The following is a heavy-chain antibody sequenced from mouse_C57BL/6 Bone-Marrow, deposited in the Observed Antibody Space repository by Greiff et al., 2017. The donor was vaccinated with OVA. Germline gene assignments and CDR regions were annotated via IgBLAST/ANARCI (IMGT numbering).Heavy chain of an antibody. V-gene: IGHV5-6*01. J-gene: IGHJ2*01. D-gene: IGHD4-1*01. CDR2: ISSGGSYT. CDR3: ARLRGGTGNY. CDR1: GFTFSSYG. Sequence: EVQVVESGGDLVKPGGSLKLSCAASGFTFSSYGMSWVRQTPDKRLEWVATISSGGSYTYYPDSVKGRFTISRDNAKNTLYLQMSSLKSEDTAMYYCARLRGGTGNYWCQGTTLTVSS.